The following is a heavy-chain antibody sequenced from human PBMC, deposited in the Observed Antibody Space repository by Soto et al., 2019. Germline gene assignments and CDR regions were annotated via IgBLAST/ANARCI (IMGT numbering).Heavy chain of an antibody. D-gene: IGHD3-22*01. V-gene: IGHV3-30*18. CDR3: AKDWGVYDGSGYFSDYFDY. CDR2: ISSDGNNK. J-gene: IGHJ4*02. Sequence: GGSLRLSCVASGFTFSTDGMHWVRQAPGKGLEWVSAISSDGNNKDYGDSVKGRFTISRDNSKNTLYLQMNSLRAEDTAVYYCAKDWGVYDGSGYFSDYFDYWGQGTLVTVSS. CDR1: GFTFSTDG.